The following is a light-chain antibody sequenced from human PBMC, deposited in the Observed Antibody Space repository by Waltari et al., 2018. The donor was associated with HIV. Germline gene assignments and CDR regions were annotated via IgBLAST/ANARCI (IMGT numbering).Light chain of an antibody. CDR3: CSYVSNVI. Sequence: QSALTQPASVSGSPGQSITISCTRTSSDVATYKLVSWYQQHPGKAPKLRIYEVSKRPSGVSDRFSDSKSGDTASLTISGLQAEDEADYYCCSYVSNVIFGGGTKLTVL. CDR1: SSDVATYKL. CDR2: EVS. V-gene: IGLV2-23*02. J-gene: IGLJ2*01.